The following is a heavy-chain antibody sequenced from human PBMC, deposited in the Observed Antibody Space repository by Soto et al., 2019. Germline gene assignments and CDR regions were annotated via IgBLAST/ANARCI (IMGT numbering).Heavy chain of an antibody. CDR2: VSGSGVNT. CDR3: AKNYYDFWSGFGR. CDR1: GFTFSSYA. V-gene: IGHV3-23*01. D-gene: IGHD3-3*01. J-gene: IGHJ4*02. Sequence: GGSLRLSCAASGFTFSSYAMSWVRQAPGKGLEWVSGVSGSGVNTYYADSVKGRFTISADNSKNMVYLQMNNLRAEDTAVYYCAKNYYDFWSGFGRWGQRTPVTVSS.